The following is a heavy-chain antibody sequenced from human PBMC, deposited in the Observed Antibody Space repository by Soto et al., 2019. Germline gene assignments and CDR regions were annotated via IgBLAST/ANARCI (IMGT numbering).Heavy chain of an antibody. V-gene: IGHV1-46*01. D-gene: IGHD2-21*02. Sequence: ASVKVSCKASGYTFTSYYMHWVRQAPGQGLEWMGIINPSGGSTSYAQKFQGRVTMTRDTSTSTVYMELSSLRSEDTAVYYCARDPKPKNVVTLLDYWGQGTLVTVSS. J-gene: IGHJ4*02. CDR1: GYTFTSYY. CDR3: ARDPKPKNVVTLLDY. CDR2: INPSGGST.